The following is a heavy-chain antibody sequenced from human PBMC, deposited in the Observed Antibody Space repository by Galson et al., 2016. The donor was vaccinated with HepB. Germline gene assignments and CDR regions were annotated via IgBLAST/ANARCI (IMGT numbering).Heavy chain of an antibody. CDR2: ICYDESIK. CDR3: AANGDGYNYFLY. J-gene: IGHJ4*02. CDR1: GFTFRNYG. V-gene: IGHV3-30*03. D-gene: IGHD5-24*01. Sequence: SLRLSCAGSGFTFRNYGMHWVRQAPGKGLEWVAVICYDESIKYYADPGKGRFTISRDNSKNTLYLQMSSLRAEDTAVYYCAANGDGYNYFLYWGQGTLVTVSS.